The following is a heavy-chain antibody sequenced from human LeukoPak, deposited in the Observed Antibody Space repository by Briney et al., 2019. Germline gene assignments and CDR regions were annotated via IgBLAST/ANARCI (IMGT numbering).Heavy chain of an antibody. Sequence: SETLSLTCTVTVSGDSVSSKSWSWIRQPPGKGLEWIGYIYTGGRTSYKPSLRSRVTISVDTSKNQFSLTLSSVTAADTAVYYCSVAGAWGQGTLVTVSS. V-gene: IGHV4-4*09. J-gene: IGHJ4*02. CDR2: IYTGGRT. CDR3: SVAGA. CDR1: GDSVSSKS. D-gene: IGHD2-15*01.